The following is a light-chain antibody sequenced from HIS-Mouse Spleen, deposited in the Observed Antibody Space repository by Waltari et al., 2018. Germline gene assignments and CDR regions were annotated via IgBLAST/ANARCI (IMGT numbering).Light chain of an antibody. J-gene: IGLJ2*01. V-gene: IGLV2-11*01. Sequence: QSALTQPRSVSGSPGQSVTISCTGPSSDVGGSNYVSWYQQHPGKAPKLMIYDVSKRPSGVPDRFSGSKSGNTASLTISGLQAEDEADYYCCSYAGSYTFVFGGGTKLTVL. CDR3: CSYAGSYTFV. CDR2: DVS. CDR1: SSDVGGSNY.